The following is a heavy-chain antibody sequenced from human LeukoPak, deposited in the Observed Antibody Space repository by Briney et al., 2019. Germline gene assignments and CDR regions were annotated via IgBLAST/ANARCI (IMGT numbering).Heavy chain of an antibody. CDR2: INYRGNT. CDR1: SDSINTYY. Sequence: SETLSLTCTVSSDSINTYYWSWIRQSPGKGLEWIGYINYRGNTNYNPSLKSRVTMSVDTSKSKFSLTLTSVTAADTAMYYCARHGIAAAGPFDYWGQGTLVTVSS. CDR3: ARHGIAAAGPFDY. J-gene: IGHJ4*02. D-gene: IGHD6-13*01. V-gene: IGHV4-59*08.